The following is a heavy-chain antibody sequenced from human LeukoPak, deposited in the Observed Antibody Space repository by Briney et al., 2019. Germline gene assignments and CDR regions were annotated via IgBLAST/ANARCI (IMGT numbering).Heavy chain of an antibody. CDR1: GYIFTGTY. J-gene: IGHJ4*02. D-gene: IGHD1-26*01. CDR3: AREVRLVGATLFDY. V-gene: IGHV1-2*06. CDR2: INPNSGGT. Sequence: ASVKVSCMASGYIFTGTYMHWVRQAPGQGLEWMGRINPNSGGTNYAQKFQGRVTMTRDTSISTAYMELSRLKCDDTAVYYCAREVRLVGATLFDYWGQGTLVTVSS.